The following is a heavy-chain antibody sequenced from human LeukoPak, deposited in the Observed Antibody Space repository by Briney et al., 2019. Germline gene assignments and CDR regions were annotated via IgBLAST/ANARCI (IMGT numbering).Heavy chain of an antibody. Sequence: ASVKVSCRVSGYTLTELSMHWVRQAPGKGLERMGGFDPEDGETIYAQMFQGRVTMTEDTSTDTAYMELSSLRSEDTAVYYCTTEHNYYDSSGYFAYFDYWGQGTLVTVSS. CDR1: GYTLTELS. V-gene: IGHV1-24*01. CDR2: FDPEDGET. D-gene: IGHD3-22*01. J-gene: IGHJ4*02. CDR3: TTEHNYYDSSGYFAYFDY.